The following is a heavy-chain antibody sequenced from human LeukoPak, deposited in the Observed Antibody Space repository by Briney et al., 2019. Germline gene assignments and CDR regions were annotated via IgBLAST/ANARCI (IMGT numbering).Heavy chain of an antibody. Sequence: GGSLRLSCAASGFTFSNAWMTWVRQAPGKGLEWVGRIKSKSDGGTTDYAAPVKDTFSISRDDSKNTLYLQMNSLKTEDTAVYYCLTGTYGTIRADYWGQGTLVTVSS. J-gene: IGHJ4*02. D-gene: IGHD1/OR15-1a*01. CDR2: IKSKSDGGTT. V-gene: IGHV3-15*01. CDR1: GFTFSNAW. CDR3: LTGTYGTIRADY.